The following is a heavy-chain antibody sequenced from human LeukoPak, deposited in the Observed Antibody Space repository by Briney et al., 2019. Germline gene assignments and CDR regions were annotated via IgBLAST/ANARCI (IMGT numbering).Heavy chain of an antibody. Sequence: PGGSLRLSCAASGFTFGSYAMYWVRQAPGKGLEWVSGISGSGGSTFYADSVEGRFTISRDNSENTVYLQMNSLRADDTAVYYCAKDGMRGYYDSSGYFAYFDYWGQGTLVTVSS. CDR2: ISGSGGST. CDR3: AKDGMRGYYDSSGYFAYFDY. V-gene: IGHV3-23*01. J-gene: IGHJ4*02. CDR1: GFTFGSYA. D-gene: IGHD3-22*01.